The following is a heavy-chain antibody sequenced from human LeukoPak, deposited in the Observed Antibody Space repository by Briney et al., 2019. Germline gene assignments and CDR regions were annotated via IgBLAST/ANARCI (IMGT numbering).Heavy chain of an antibody. J-gene: IGHJ5*02. CDR3: PHRLLGVGPSSTMYNWFAP. D-gene: IGHD3-10*02. CDR2: IYWSDDT. V-gene: IGHV2-5*01. CDR1: GVSLSTSGVG. Sequence: ESGPTLVKATQTLTLTCTISGVSLSTSGVGVGCVRQPPGQALEWLAPIYWSDDTRYSPSLNSRSPIIKDTSKNQVVLTMTNMDPADTATYYCPHRLLGVGPSSTMYNWFAPWGQGTLVTVSS.